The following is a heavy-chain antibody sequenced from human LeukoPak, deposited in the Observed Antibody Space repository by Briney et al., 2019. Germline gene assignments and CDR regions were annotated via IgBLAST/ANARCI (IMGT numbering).Heavy chain of an antibody. CDR2: INSNSGGT. CDR3: ARAYTAVVEPHLDY. Sequence: ASVKVSFKASGYTFTGYYMHWVRQAPGQGLEWMGRINSNSGGTNSAQKFQGRVTMTRDTSISTAYMELSRLRSDDTAVYYCARAYTAVVEPHLDYWGQGTLVAVSS. J-gene: IGHJ4*02. CDR1: GYTFTGYY. D-gene: IGHD5-18*01. V-gene: IGHV1-2*06.